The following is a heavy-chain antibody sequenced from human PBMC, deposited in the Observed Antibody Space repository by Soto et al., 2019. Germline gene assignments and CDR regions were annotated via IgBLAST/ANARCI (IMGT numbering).Heavy chain of an antibody. J-gene: IGHJ6*03. CDR1: GGSISSYY. CDR2: IYYSGST. Sequence: SETLSLSCTVSGGSISSYYWSWIRQPPGKGLEWIGYIYYSGSTNYNPSLKSRVTISVDTSKNQFSLNLSSVTAADTAVYYCARERPERVSDSKDEDYYPYYIDVWGKGTTVTVSS. D-gene: IGHD6-6*01. CDR3: ARERPERVSDSKDEDYYPYYIDV. V-gene: IGHV4-59*01.